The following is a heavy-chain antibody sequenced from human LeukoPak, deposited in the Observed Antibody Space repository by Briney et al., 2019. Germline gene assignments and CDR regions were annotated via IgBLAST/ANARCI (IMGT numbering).Heavy chain of an antibody. CDR3: ARVKTQWELLRSIGTMEFDY. D-gene: IGHD1-26*01. V-gene: IGHV4-39*07. Sequence: PSETLSLTCTVSGGSITSSSYYWGWIRQPPGKGLEWIGSVYYSGSTYYNPSLKSRVTISVDTSKNQFSLKLSSVTAADTAVYYCARVKTQWELLRSIGTMEFDYWGQGTLVTVSS. J-gene: IGHJ4*02. CDR1: GGSITSSSYY. CDR2: VYYSGST.